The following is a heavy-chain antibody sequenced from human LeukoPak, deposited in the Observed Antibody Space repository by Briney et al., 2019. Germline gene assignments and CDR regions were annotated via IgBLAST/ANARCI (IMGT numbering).Heavy chain of an antibody. CDR1: GGSISSYY. J-gene: IGHJ4*02. V-gene: IGHV4-59*01. Sequence: SETLSLTCTVSGGSISSYYWSWIRQPPGKGLEWIGYIYYSGSTNYNPSLKSRVTISVDTSKNQFSLKLSSVTGADTAVYYCARTGVGALDYWGQGTLVTVSS. D-gene: IGHD1-26*01. CDR2: IYYSGST. CDR3: ARTGVGALDY.